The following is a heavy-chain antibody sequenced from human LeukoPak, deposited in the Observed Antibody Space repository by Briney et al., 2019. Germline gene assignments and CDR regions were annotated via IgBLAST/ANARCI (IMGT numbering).Heavy chain of an antibody. D-gene: IGHD3-22*01. Sequence: GGSLRLSCAASGFTFSDYYMSWIRQAPGKGLEWVSYISSSGSTIYYADSVKGRFTISRDNAKNSLYLQMNSLRAADTAVYYCASDKNYYDSSGYYRSVDYWGQGTLVTVSS. CDR2: ISSSGSTI. J-gene: IGHJ4*02. CDR3: ASDKNYYDSSGYYRSVDY. V-gene: IGHV3-11*04. CDR1: GFTFSDYY.